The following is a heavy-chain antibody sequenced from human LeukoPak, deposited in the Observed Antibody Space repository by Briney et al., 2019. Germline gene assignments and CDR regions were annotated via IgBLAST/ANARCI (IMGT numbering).Heavy chain of an antibody. CDR2: INPSGGST. J-gene: IGHJ4*02. CDR1: GYTFTSYY. V-gene: IGHV1-46*01. CDR3: ARAYGSGSYTLLFFDY. D-gene: IGHD3-10*01. Sequence: ASVKVSCKASGYTFTSYYMHWVRQAPGQGLEWMGIINPSGGSTSYAQKFQGRVTMTRDTSTSTVYMELSSLRSEDTGVYYCARAYGSGSYTLLFFDYWGQGTLVSVSS.